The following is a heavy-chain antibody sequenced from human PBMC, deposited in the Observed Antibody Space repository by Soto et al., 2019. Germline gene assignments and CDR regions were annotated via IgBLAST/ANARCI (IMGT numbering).Heavy chain of an antibody. Sequence: SETLSLTCTVPGGSIRSYDWTWIRQPPGKRLEWIGNIYHSGSTKYNPSLKSRVIISVDKSKNQFSLKLSSVTDAVTAVYYCARGETQQQRDYWGQGTLVTVSS. D-gene: IGHD6-13*01. CDR3: ARGETQQQRDY. J-gene: IGHJ4*02. V-gene: IGHV4-59*12. CDR1: GGSIRSYD. CDR2: IYHSGST.